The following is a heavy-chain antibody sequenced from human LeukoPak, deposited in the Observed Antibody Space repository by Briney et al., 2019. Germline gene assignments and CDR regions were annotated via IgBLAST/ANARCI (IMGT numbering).Heavy chain of an antibody. D-gene: IGHD2-15*01. J-gene: IGHJ6*02. Sequence: ASVKVSCKVSGYTLTELSMHWVRQAPGKGLEWMGGFDPEDGETIYAQKFQGRVTMTEDTSTDTAYMELSSLRSEDTAVYYCATGVGYCSGDSCYRGRYYYYGMDVWGQGTTVTVSS. CDR1: GYTLTELS. CDR2: FDPEDGET. CDR3: ATGVGYCSGDSCYRGRYYYYGMDV. V-gene: IGHV1-24*01.